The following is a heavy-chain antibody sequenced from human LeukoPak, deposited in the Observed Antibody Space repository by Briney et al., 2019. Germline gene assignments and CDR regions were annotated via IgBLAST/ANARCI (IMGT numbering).Heavy chain of an antibody. CDR3: ARAGSAGTSGPYYFDS. CDR2: ISSSSSSI. Sequence: KTGGSLRLSCSASGFTFSNFALHWVRQAPGKGLEWVSSISSSSSSIYYVDSLRGRFTISRDNAKSSLYLQMNSLRAEDTAVYYCARAGSAGTSGPYYFDSWGQGTLVTVSS. CDR1: GFTFSNFA. J-gene: IGHJ4*02. V-gene: IGHV3-21*01. D-gene: IGHD6-13*01.